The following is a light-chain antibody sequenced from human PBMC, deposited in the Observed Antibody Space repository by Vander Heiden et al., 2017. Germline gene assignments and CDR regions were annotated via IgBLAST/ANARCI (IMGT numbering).Light chain of an antibody. CDR1: QSVSGT. CDR2: GAS. J-gene: IGKJ4*01. Sequence: EIVMTQSPATLSVSPGERATVPCRASQSVSGTVAWYQQRPGQTPRLLIYGASTRATGIPARFSGSGSGTEFTLTISSLQSEDFAVYYCQQYKNWPLTFGGGTKVEI. CDR3: QQYKNWPLT. V-gene: IGKV3D-15*01.